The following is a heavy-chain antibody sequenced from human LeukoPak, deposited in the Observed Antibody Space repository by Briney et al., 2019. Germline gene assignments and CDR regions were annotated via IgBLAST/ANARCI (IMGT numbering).Heavy chain of an antibody. V-gene: IGHV1-69*13. Sequence: ASVKVSCTASGGTFSSYAISWVRQAPGQELEWMGGIIPIFGTANYAQKFQGRVTITADESTSTAYMELSSLRSEDTAVYYCASCGSYPPCYFDYWGQGTLVTVSS. CDR3: ASCGSYPPCYFDY. CDR1: GGTFSSYA. D-gene: IGHD1-26*01. CDR2: IIPIFGTA. J-gene: IGHJ4*02.